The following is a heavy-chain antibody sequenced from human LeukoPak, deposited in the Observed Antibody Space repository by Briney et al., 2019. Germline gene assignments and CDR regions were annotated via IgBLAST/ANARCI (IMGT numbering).Heavy chain of an antibody. V-gene: IGHV4-39*02. CDR1: GGSISSSTYY. CDR3: ARDKVVFDY. J-gene: IGHJ4*02. Sequence: KPSETLSLTCTVSGGSISSSTYYWGWIRQPPGRGLEWIGNIYYSGSTYYNPSLKSRVTISVDTSKNQFSLKLTSVTAADTAVYYCARDKVVFDYWGQGTLVTVSS. CDR2: IYYSGST.